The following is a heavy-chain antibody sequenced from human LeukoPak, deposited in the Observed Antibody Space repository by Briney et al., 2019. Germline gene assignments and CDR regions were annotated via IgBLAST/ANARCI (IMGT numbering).Heavy chain of an antibody. CDR3: ARVYGSGYDFRGAFDI. CDR2: VYYTGST. J-gene: IGHJ3*02. V-gene: IGHV4-61*05. Sequence: SETLSLTCTVSGGSISSSSYYWGWIRQPPGKGLEWIGYVYYTGSTNYNPSLKSRVTISVDTSKNQFSLKLSSVIAADTAVYYCARVYGSGYDFRGAFDIWGQGTMVTVSS. D-gene: IGHD5-12*01. CDR1: GGSISSSSYY.